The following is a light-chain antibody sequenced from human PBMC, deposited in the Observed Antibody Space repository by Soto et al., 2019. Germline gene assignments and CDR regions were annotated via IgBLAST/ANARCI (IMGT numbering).Light chain of an antibody. Sequence: EIVLTQSPATLSLSPGERATLSCRASQSVSSYLAWYQQKPGQAPRLLIYDASNRATGITARFSGSGSGTDFTLTISSLEPEDFAVYYCQQRSNWRPFLTVGGGTKVDIK. J-gene: IGKJ4*01. V-gene: IGKV3-11*01. CDR2: DAS. CDR3: QQRSNWRPFLT. CDR1: QSVSSY.